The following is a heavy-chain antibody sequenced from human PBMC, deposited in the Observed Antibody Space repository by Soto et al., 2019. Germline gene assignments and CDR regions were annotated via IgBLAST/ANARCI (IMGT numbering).Heavy chain of an antibody. CDR1: GFTFSSYA. J-gene: IGHJ4*02. V-gene: IGHV3-23*01. D-gene: IGHD3-9*01. CDR3: AKVHSTTAYYDILTGYRAPDY. CDR2: ISGSGGST. Sequence: AGGSLRLSCAASGFTFSSYAMSWVRQAPGKGLEWVSAISGSGGSTYYADSVKGRFTISRDNSKNTLYLQMNSLRAEDTAVYYCAKVHSTTAYYDILTGYRAPDYWGQGTLVTVSS.